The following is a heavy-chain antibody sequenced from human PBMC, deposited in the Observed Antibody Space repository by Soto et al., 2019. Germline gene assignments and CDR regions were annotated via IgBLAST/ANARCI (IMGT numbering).Heavy chain of an antibody. CDR2: TYHSGST. CDR1: GGSISPDNW. J-gene: IGHJ4*02. D-gene: IGHD7-27*01. CDR3: AKDINWGLGY. Sequence: QVQLQESGPGLVEPSGTLSLTCTVSGGSISPDNWWSWVRQPPGKGLEWIGETYHSGSTHYNPSLKSRVTISVDHSKNQFSLTLSSTTAADTGVYYCAKDINWGLGYWGPGTLVTVSS. V-gene: IGHV4-4*02.